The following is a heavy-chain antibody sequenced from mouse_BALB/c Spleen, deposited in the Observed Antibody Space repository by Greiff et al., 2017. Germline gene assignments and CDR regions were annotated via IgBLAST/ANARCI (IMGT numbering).Heavy chain of an antibody. D-gene: IGHD2-4*01. CDR3: ARSGDYDEENWYFDV. J-gene: IGHJ1*01. V-gene: IGHV3-2*02. CDR2: ISYSGST. CDR1: GYSITSDYA. Sequence: EVKLMESGPGLVKPSQSLSLTCTVTGYSITSDYAWNWIRQFPGNKLEWMGYISYSGSTSYNPSLKSRISITRDTSKNQFFLQLNSVTTEDTATYYCARSGDYDEENWYFDVWGAGTTVTVSS.